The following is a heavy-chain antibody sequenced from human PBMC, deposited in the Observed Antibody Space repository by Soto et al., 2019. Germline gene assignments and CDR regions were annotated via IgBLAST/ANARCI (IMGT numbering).Heavy chain of an antibody. CDR3: ASTPPMKWWGRFDP. CDR1: GGSISSSSYY. Sequence: QLQLQESGPGLVKPSETLSLTCTVSGGSISSSSYYWGWIRQPPGKGLEWIGSIYYSGSTYYNPALKSLVTISVDTSKNQFSLKLSSVTAADTAVYYCASTPPMKWWGRFDPWGQGTLVTVSS. D-gene: IGHD2-15*01. V-gene: IGHV4-39*01. J-gene: IGHJ5*02. CDR2: IYYSGST.